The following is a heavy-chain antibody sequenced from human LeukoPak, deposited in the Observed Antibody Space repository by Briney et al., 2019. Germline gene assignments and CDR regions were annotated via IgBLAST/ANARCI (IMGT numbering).Heavy chain of an antibody. CDR1: GFTFRNYG. V-gene: IGHV3-30*02. Sequence: GGSLRLSCAASGFTFRNYGMHWVRQAPGKGLEWVSFIRYDGSNKYYVDSVKGRFTISRDNSKNTLYLQMNSLRVEDTAVYYCAKDVNGYNSGYFGYWGQGTLVTVSS. D-gene: IGHD5-24*01. CDR2: IRYDGSNK. CDR3: AKDVNGYNSGYFGY. J-gene: IGHJ4*02.